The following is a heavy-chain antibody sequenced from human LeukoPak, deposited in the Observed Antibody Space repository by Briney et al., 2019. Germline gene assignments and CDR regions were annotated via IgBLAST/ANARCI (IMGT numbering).Heavy chain of an antibody. CDR2: INHSGST. J-gene: IGHJ4*02. CDR3: ARGRYSSGWYADYLDY. D-gene: IGHD6-19*01. V-gene: IGHV4-34*01. CDR1: GGSFSGYY. Sequence: SETLSLTCAVYGGSFSGYYWSWIRQPPGKGLEWIGEINHSGSTNYNPSLKSRVTISVDTSKNQFSLKLSSMTAADTAVYYCARGRYSSGWYADYLDYWGQGTLVTVSS.